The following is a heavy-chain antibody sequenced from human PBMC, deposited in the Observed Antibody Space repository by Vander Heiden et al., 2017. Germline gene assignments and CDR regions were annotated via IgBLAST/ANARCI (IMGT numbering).Heavy chain of an antibody. Sequence: EVQLLESGGGFVHPGGSLRLSCAASGFSFSNYAMSWVRRAQGKGLEGCSVNSSSGDTRYFADSVTGRFTFSRDNSKNTLSLQMNSLRVEDTAIYYCAKARSGYCSGGSCHFYYNYAMDVWGQGATVTVSS. CDR1: GFSFSNYA. J-gene: IGHJ6*02. CDR2: NSSSGDTR. V-gene: IGHV3-23*01. D-gene: IGHD2-15*01. CDR3: AKARSGYCSGGSCHFYYNYAMDV.